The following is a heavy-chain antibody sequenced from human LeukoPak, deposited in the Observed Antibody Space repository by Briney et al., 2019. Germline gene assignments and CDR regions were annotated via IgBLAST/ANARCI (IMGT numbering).Heavy chain of an antibody. V-gene: IGHV4-34*01. Sequence: PSETLSLTCAVYGGSFSGYYWSWIRQPPGKGLEWIGEINHSGSTNYNPSLKSRDTISVDTSKNQFSLKLSSVTAADTAVYYCARGAMAPDYWGQGTLVTVSS. CDR3: ARGAMAPDY. D-gene: IGHD5-18*01. CDR2: INHSGST. CDR1: GGSFSGYY. J-gene: IGHJ4*02.